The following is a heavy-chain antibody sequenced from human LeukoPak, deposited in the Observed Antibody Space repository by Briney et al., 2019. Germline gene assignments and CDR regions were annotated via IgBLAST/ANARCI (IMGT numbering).Heavy chain of an antibody. CDR1: GFTFSDYY. CDR2: ISSSSSYI. Sequence: GGSLRLSCAASGFTFSDYYMSWIRQAPGKGLEWVSYISSSSSYIYYADSVKGRFTISRDNAKNSLYLQMNSLRAEDTAVYYCARDSLIGDGMDVWGQGTTVTVSS. D-gene: IGHD2/OR15-2a*01. J-gene: IGHJ6*02. V-gene: IGHV3-11*06. CDR3: ARDSLIGDGMDV.